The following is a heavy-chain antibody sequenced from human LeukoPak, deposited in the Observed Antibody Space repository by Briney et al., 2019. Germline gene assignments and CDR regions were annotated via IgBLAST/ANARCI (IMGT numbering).Heavy chain of an antibody. J-gene: IGHJ4*02. V-gene: IGHV4-34*01. CDR3: ARGRKFITYYYDSSGYYYSY. CDR1: GGXFSNYY. CDR2: INHSGST. Sequence: SETLSLTCAVCGGXFSNYYCSWIRQPPGKGLEWIGEINHSGSTNCNPSLKSRVTISVDTSKNQFSLKLTSVTAADTAVYYCARGRKFITYYYDSSGYYYSYWGQGTLVTVSS. D-gene: IGHD3-22*01.